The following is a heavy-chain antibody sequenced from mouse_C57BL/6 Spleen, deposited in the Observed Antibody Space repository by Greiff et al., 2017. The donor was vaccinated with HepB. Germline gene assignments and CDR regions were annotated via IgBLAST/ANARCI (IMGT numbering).Heavy chain of an antibody. D-gene: IGHD1-1*01. CDR2: ISSGSSTI. V-gene: IGHV5-17*01. CDR1: GFTFSDYG. Sequence: EVQGVESGGGLVKPGGSLKLSCAASGFTFSDYGMHWVRQAPEKGLEWVAYISSGSSTIYYADTVKGRFTISRDNAKNTLFLQRTSLRSEDTAMYYWARNEKKYYGSSSVWYFDVWGTGTTVTVSS. J-gene: IGHJ1*03. CDR3: ARNEKKYYGSSSVWYFDV.